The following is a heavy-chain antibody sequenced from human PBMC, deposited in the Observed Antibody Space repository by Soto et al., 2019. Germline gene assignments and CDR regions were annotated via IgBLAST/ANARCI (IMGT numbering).Heavy chain of an antibody. V-gene: IGHV1-3*01. J-gene: IGHJ6*02. CDR2: INAGNGDT. CDR1: GYTFTSYA. Sequence: ASVKVSCKASGYTFTSYAMHWVRQAPGQRLEWMGWINAGNGDTYYPGSVKGRFTISRENAKNSLYLQMNSLRAGDTAVYYCARVGGYGMDVWGQGTTVTVSS. CDR3: ARVGGYGMDV.